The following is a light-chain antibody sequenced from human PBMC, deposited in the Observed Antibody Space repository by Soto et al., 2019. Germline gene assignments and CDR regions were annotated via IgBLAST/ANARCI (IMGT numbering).Light chain of an antibody. V-gene: IGKV3-15*01. Sequence: VLTQSPATLSLPPGERATLSCRASQSLTNSFIAWYQQRPGQAPRLLIYGVSTRATGTPARFSGSGSGTEFTLTISSVQSEDFAVYYCQQYNNWLQTFGQGTKVDIK. CDR3: QQYNNWLQT. CDR1: QSLTNS. J-gene: IGKJ1*01. CDR2: GVS.